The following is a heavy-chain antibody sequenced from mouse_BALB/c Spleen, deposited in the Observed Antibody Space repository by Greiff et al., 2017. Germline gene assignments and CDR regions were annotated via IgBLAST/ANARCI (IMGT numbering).Heavy chain of an antibody. J-gene: IGHJ4*01. CDR2: ISSGSSTI. CDR3: ARNAMDY. Sequence: EVKLMESGGGLVQPGGSRKLSCAASGFTFISFGMHWVRQAPEKWLEWVAYISSGSSTIYYADTVKGRFTISRDNPKNTLFLQMTSLRSEDTAMYYCARNAMDYWGQGTSVTVSS. CDR1: GFTFISFG. V-gene: IGHV5-17*02.